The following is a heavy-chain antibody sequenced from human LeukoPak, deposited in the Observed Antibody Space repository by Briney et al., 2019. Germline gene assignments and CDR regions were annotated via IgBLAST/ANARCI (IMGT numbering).Heavy chain of an antibody. CDR2: IYYSAST. D-gene: IGHD6-13*01. J-gene: IGHJ4*02. CDR1: GGSISSSSYY. Sequence: SETLSLTCTVSGGSISSSSYYWGWIRQPPGKGLEWIVSIYYSASTYYNPSLKSRVTISVDTSKNHFSLKLSSVTAAGTAVYYCAKALSSALYSSSWYPFDYWGQGTLVTVSS. CDR3: AKALSSALYSSSWYPFDY. V-gene: IGHV4-39*02.